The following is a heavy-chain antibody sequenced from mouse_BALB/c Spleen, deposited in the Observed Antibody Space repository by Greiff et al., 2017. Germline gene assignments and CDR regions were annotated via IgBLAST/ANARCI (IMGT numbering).Heavy chain of an antibody. CDR2: IRNKANGYTT. V-gene: IGHV7-3*02. J-gene: IGHJ1*01. CDR3: ARAHYGSSYWYFDV. D-gene: IGHD1-1*01. CDR1: GFTFTDYY. Sequence: VQLKESGGGLVQPGGSLRLSCATSGFTFTDYYMSWVRQPPGKALEWLGFIRNKANGYTTEYSASVKGRFTISRDNSQSILYLQMNTLRAEDSATYYCARAHYGSSYWYFDVWGAGTTVTVSS.